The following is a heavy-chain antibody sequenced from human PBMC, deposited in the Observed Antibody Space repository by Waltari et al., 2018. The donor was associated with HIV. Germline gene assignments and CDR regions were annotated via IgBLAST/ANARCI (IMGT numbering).Heavy chain of an antibody. CDR2: ISHSGNV. CDR1: DYFISSDYY. J-gene: IGHJ4*02. Sequence: QVQLQESGPGLVKPSETLSLTCSVSDYFISSDYYWGWIRQSPGRGLEWIGRISHSGNVVYNPSLKIRTTIVGNPSKNQFFLRLASATAADTAVYYCAGTSYDLLQGHYFDFWGQGRPVTVSS. V-gene: IGHV4-38-2*02. D-gene: IGHD3-3*01. CDR3: AGTSYDLLQGHYFDF.